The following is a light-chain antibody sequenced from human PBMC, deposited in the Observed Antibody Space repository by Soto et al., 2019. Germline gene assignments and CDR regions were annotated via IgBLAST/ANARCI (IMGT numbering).Light chain of an antibody. CDR3: SSYTSNSTLYV. V-gene: IGLV2-14*01. J-gene: IGLJ1*01. Sequence: QSVLTQPPSVSAAPGQKVTISCTGTSSDVGGYNYVSWYQQHPGKAPKLMIYEVSNRPSGVSNRFSGSKSGNTASLTISGLQAEDEADYYCSSYTSNSTLYVFGTGTKV. CDR2: EVS. CDR1: SSDVGGYNY.